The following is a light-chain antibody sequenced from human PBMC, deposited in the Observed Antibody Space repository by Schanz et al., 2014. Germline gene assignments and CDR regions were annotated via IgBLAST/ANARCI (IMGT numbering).Light chain of an antibody. J-gene: IGKJ1*01. CDR1: QDITNH. CDR2: DAS. Sequence: DIQMTQSPSSLSASVGDRVTITCQASQDITNHLNWYQQKPGKAPKLLIYDASSLESGVPSRFSGSGSGTEFTLTISSLQPNDFATYYCQQYNSYVGFGQGTKVEIK. V-gene: IGKV1-5*01. CDR3: QQYNSYVG.